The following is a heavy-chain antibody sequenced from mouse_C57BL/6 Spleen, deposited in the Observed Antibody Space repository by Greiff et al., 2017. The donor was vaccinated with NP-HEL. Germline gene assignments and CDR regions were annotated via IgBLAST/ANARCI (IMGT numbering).Heavy chain of an antibody. CDR2: ISSGSSTI. J-gene: IGHJ4*01. D-gene: IGHD2-1*01. CDR3: AREVNYEGAMDY. Sequence: EVKLVESGGGLVKPGGSLKLSCAASGFTFSDYGMHWVRQAPEKGLEWVAYISSGSSTIYYADTVKGRFTIYRDNAKNTLFLQMTSLRSEDTAMYYCAREVNYEGAMDYWGQGTSVTVSS. V-gene: IGHV5-17*01. CDR1: GFTFSDYG.